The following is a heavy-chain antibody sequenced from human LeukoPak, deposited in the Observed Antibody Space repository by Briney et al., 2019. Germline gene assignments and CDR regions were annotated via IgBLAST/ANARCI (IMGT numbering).Heavy chain of an antibody. V-gene: IGHV1-2*02. CDR2: SNPNSGGT. CDR3: ASDAGIAARAAADH. CDR1: GYTFTGYY. Sequence: ASVTVSCKASGYTFTGYYMHWVRQPPGPGHEWVGWSNPNSGGTNYAQKFQARDTMTRDTSISTAYMELSRLRSDDTAVYSCASDAGIAARAAADHWGQGTLVTVSS. D-gene: IGHD6-6*01. J-gene: IGHJ4*02.